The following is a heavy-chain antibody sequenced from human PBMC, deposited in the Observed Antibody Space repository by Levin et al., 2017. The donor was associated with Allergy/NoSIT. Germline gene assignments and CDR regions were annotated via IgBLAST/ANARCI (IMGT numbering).Heavy chain of an antibody. J-gene: IGHJ6*02. CDR2: IWYDGSNK. CDR1: GFTFSSYG. D-gene: IGHD6-19*01. CDR3: ARDQQIAVATDYYYGMDV. V-gene: IGHV3-33*01. Sequence: PGGSLRLSCAASGFTFSSYGIHWVRQAPGKGLEWVAVIWYDGSNKYYADSVKGRFTISRDNSKNTLYLQISSLRAEDTAVYYCARDQQIAVATDYYYGMDVWGQGTTVTVSS.